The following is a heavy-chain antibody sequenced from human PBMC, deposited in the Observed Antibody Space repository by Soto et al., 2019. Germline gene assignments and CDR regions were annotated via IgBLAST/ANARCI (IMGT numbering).Heavy chain of an antibody. CDR3: ARVMGYYYGSGRDNYGMDV. V-gene: IGHV4-30-2*01. Sequence: SETLSLTCAVSGGSISSGGYSWSWIRQPPGKGLEWIGYIYHSGSTNYNPSLKSRVTISVDKSKNQFSLKLSSVTAADTAVYYCARVMGYYYGSGRDNYGMDVWGQGTTVTVSS. CDR1: GGSISSGGYS. J-gene: IGHJ6*02. CDR2: IYHSGST. D-gene: IGHD3-10*01.